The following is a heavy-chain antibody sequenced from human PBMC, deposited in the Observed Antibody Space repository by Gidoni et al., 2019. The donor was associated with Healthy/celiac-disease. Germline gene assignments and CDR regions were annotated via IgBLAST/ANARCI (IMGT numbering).Heavy chain of an antibody. Sequence: QVQLVQSGAEVKKPGSSVKVSCKASGGPFSSYAISWVRQAPGQGLEWMGGIIPIFGTANYAQKFQGRVTITADESTSTAYMELSSLRSEDTAVYYCARVDVGYYDSSARADAFDIWGQGTMVTVSS. CDR1: GGPFSSYA. CDR2: IIPIFGTA. CDR3: ARVDVGYYDSSARADAFDI. D-gene: IGHD3-22*01. V-gene: IGHV1-69*01. J-gene: IGHJ3*02.